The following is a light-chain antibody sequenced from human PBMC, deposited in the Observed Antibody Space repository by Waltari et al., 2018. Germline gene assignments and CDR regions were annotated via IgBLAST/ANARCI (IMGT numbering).Light chain of an antibody. J-gene: IGKJ1*01. V-gene: IGKV3-20*01. CDR2: GAS. Sequence: EIVLTQSPGTLSLSPGERATLSCRASQSVSGDFLAWYLQKPGQSPRLLMYGASRRATGIPDRFSGSGSGTDFTLTISSLGPEDSAVYYCHHYSGSPPWTFGQGTKVEIK. CDR1: QSVSGDF. CDR3: HHYSGSPPWT.